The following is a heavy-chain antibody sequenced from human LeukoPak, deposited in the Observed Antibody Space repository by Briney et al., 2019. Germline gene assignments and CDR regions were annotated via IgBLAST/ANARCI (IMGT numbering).Heavy chain of an antibody. CDR1: GFTLSTYA. Sequence: GGSLRLSCAAAGFTLSTYAMGWFRQAPGKGLEGVSAMSGSGGSTYSADSVKGRFTISRDNAKNSLYLQMNSLRAEDTAVYYCARDVTGETFFDFWGQGTLVTVSS. CDR2: MSGSGGST. J-gene: IGHJ4*02. V-gene: IGHV3-23*01. D-gene: IGHD7-27*01. CDR3: ARDVTGETFFDF.